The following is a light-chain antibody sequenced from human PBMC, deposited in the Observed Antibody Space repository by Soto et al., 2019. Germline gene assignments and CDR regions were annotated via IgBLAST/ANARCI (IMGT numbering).Light chain of an antibody. Sequence: EIVMTQSPATLSVSPGERATLSCRASQSVSSYLAWYQQKPGQAPRLLIYGASSRAIGVPDRFSGSGSGTDFTLTISRLEPEDFAVYFCQQYGASLTFGGGTKVDIK. CDR2: GAS. CDR3: QQYGASLT. CDR1: QSVSSY. V-gene: IGKV3-20*01. J-gene: IGKJ4*01.